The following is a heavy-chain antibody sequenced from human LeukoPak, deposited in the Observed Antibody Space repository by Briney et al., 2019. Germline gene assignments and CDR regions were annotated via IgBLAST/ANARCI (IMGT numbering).Heavy chain of an antibody. J-gene: IGHJ4*02. CDR2: IYHSGTT. V-gene: IGHV4-38-2*02. CDR1: GYSISSDYY. D-gene: IGHD2-15*01. CDR3: VRDRDRRDFDY. Sequence: SETLSLTCAVSGYSISSDYYWGWIRQPPGKGLEWIGSIYHSGTTHYNPSLKSRVTISVDTSNNQFSLKLSSVTAADTAVYYCVRDRDRRDFDYWGQGTLVTVSS.